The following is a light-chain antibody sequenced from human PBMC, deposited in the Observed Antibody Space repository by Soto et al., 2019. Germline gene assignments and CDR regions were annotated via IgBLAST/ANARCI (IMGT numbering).Light chain of an antibody. J-gene: IGKJ1*01. Sequence: EIVLTQSPGTLSLSPGERATLSCRASKSVSSNYLAWYQQKPGQAPRLLIYGASRRATGIPDRFSGSGSGTDFTLTISRLEPEDSAVYNCQQYDSSPRTFGQGTKVEIQ. V-gene: IGKV3-20*01. CDR1: KSVSSNY. CDR3: QQYDSSPRT. CDR2: GAS.